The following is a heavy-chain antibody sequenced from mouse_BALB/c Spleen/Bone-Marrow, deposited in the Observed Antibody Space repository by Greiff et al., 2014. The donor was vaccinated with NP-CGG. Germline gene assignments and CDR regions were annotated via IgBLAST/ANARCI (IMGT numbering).Heavy chain of an antibody. J-gene: IGHJ1*01. CDR1: GFTFTDYY. CDR2: IRNKANGYTT. Sequence: EVQLVESGGGLVQPGGSLRLSCATSGFTFTDYYMSWVRQPPGKALEWLGFIRNKANGYTTEYSASVKGRFTISRDNSQSILYLQMNTLGAEDSATYYCAGDRVITVYWYFDVWGAGTTVTVSS. CDR3: AGDRVITVYWYFDV. V-gene: IGHV7-3*02. D-gene: IGHD2-4*01.